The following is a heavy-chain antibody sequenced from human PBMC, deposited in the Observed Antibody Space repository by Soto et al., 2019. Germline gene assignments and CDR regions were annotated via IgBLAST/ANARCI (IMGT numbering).Heavy chain of an antibody. Sequence: EVQLVESGGGLVQQGGSLRLSCAASGFTFSTYYMNWVRQAPGKGLEWVSYIGSTVSTIYYADSVKGRFTISRDNVKKSMYRQLNSLRAEDTAVYYCARDAAYTNSWNPFYYMDVGGKGTTVTVSS. V-gene: IGHV3-48*01. CDR1: GFTFSTYY. D-gene: IGHD6-13*01. CDR3: ARDAAYTNSWNPFYYMDV. J-gene: IGHJ6*03. CDR2: IGSTVSTI.